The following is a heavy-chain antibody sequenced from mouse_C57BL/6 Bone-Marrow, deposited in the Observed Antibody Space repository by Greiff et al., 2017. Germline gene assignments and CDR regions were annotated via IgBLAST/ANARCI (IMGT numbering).Heavy chain of an antibody. Sequence: QVQLQQPGAELVRPGSSVKLSCKASGYTFTSYWMHWVKQRPIQGLEWIGNIDPSDSETHYNQKFKDKATLTVDNSSSTAYMQLSSLTSLDSAVYDFAREEGNPYAMDYWGQGTSVTVSS. J-gene: IGHJ4*01. CDR1: GYTFTSYW. V-gene: IGHV1-52*01. D-gene: IGHD2-1*01. CDR3: AREEGNPYAMDY. CDR2: IDPSDSET.